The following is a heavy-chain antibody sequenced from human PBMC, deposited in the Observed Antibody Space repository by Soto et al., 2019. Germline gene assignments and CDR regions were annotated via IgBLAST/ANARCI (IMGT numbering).Heavy chain of an antibody. CDR1: GYSFKDQY. Sequence: GASVKVSCKASGYSFKDQYMHWVRQAPGRGLEWVGIINPSGEHTNYAQQFRGRVAMTRDTSTSTAYMELRSLRSEDTAVYFCARISCKGGSCYFDFDSWGQGTPVTVSS. CDR3: ARISCKGGSCYFDFDS. V-gene: IGHV1-46*02. J-gene: IGHJ4*02. D-gene: IGHD2-15*01. CDR2: INPSGEHT.